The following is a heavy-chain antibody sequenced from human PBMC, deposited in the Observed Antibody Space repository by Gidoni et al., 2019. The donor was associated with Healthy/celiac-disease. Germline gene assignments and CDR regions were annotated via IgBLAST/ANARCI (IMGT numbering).Heavy chain of an antibody. CDR1: GGTVSSYA. J-gene: IGHJ4*02. V-gene: IGHV1-69*01. Sequence: QVQLVQSGAEVKKPGSSGKGSCKAAGGTVSSYAISWVRQAPGQGLEWMGGIIPLFGTANYAQKFQGRVTITADESTSTAYMELSSLRSEDTAVYYCARVGDDSSGYYYQTEYYFDYWGQGTLVTVSS. D-gene: IGHD3-22*01. CDR3: ARVGDDSSGYYYQTEYYFDY. CDR2: IIPLFGTA.